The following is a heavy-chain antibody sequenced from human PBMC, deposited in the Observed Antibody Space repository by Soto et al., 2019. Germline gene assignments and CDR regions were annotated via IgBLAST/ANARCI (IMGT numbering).Heavy chain of an antibody. CDR3: AKDSRQQLVADYYDY. V-gene: IGHV3-23*01. D-gene: IGHD6-13*01. Sequence: EVQLLESGGGLVQPGGSLRLSCAVSGFTFSNYAMSWVRQAPGKGLEWVSTISGSGSSTFYADSVKGRFTISRDNSXXTLYLQMNSLRSEDTAVYYCAKDSRQQLVADYYDYWGQGPLVTVSS. J-gene: IGHJ4*02. CDR2: ISGSGSST. CDR1: GFTFSNYA.